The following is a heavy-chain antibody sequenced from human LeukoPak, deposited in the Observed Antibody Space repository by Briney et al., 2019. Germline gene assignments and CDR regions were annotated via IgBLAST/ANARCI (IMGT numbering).Heavy chain of an antibody. CDR2: IRGGGEV. J-gene: IGHJ4*02. V-gene: IGHV3-23*01. Sequence: PGGSLRLSCAATGFSFSTYAMSWVRRAPARGLEGVSSIRGGGEVFDADSVKGRFTLSRDSSRNTVYLQLNNLRVEDTAIYYCAKANWISNADAVWWGQGTLVTVSS. CDR1: GFSFSTYA. CDR3: AKANWISNADAVW. D-gene: IGHD1-1*01.